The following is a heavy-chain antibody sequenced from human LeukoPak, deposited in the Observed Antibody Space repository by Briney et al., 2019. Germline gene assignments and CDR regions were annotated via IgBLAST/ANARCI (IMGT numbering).Heavy chain of an antibody. D-gene: IGHD5-18*01. Sequence: GGSLRLSCAASGFTLSSYGMHWVCEAPGKGLGWVAFIRYDGSNKYYADSVKGRFTISRDNSKNTLYLQMNSLRAEDTAVYYCAKGCGYSYGYYFDYWGQGTLVTVSS. CDR1: GFTLSSYG. J-gene: IGHJ4*02. CDR2: IRYDGSNK. V-gene: IGHV3-30*02. CDR3: AKGCGYSYGYYFDY.